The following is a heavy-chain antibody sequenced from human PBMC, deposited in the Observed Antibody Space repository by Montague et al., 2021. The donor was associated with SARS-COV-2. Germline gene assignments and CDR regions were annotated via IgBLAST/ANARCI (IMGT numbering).Heavy chain of an antibody. J-gene: IGHJ4*02. V-gene: IGHV4-39*01. CDR1: TFRSYG. CDR2: IHSSGST. D-gene: IGHD6-25*01. Sequence: TFRSYGMSWIRQPPGKGLEWIGNIHSSGSTYYKSRVTISVDTSKNQFSLKVTSVTAADTAVYYCARRLGGSGRLDYWGQGTLVTVSS. CDR3: ARRLGGSGRLDY.